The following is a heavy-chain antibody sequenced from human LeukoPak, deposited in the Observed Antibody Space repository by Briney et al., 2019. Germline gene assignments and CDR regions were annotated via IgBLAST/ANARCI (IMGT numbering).Heavy chain of an antibody. V-gene: IGHV3-7*01. Sequence: GGSLRLSCAASGFTFSSYWMSWVRQTSGKGMEWVAHIKRDGSEKYFVDSVKGRFTISRDNAKTSLYLQMNSLRAEDTAVYYCARMYRGAFDIWGQGTMVTVSS. CDR1: GFTFSSYW. J-gene: IGHJ3*02. CDR3: ARMYRGAFDI. D-gene: IGHD1-14*01. CDR2: IKRDGSEK.